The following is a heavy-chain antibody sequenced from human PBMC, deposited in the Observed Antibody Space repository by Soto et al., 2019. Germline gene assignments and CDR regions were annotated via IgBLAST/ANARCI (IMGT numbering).Heavy chain of an antibody. V-gene: IGHV5-51*01. CDR2: INPADSDI. Sequence: ESLKISCQGSGYIFTSNWIWWCLQMRVKGLEWMGIINPADSDIKYSPSFQGQVTISADKSIGTAYLQWSSLKASDTAMYYCARHQRDDASRKIDCWGQGTLVTVSS. D-gene: IGHD3-16*01. CDR1: GYIFTSNW. J-gene: IGHJ4*02. CDR3: ARHQRDDASRKIDC.